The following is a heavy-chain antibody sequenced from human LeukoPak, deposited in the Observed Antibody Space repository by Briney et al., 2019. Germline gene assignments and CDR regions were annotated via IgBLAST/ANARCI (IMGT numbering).Heavy chain of an antibody. CDR3: AIDSSGWYMCFDY. J-gene: IGHJ4*02. CDR1: GGTFSSCA. D-gene: IGHD6-19*01. V-gene: IGHV1-69*06. CDR2: IIPIFGTA. Sequence: SVKVSCKASGGTFSSCAISWVRQAPGQGLEWMGGIIPIFGTANYAQKFQGRVTITADKSTSTAYMELSSLRSEDTAVYYCAIDSSGWYMCFDYWGQGTLVTVSS.